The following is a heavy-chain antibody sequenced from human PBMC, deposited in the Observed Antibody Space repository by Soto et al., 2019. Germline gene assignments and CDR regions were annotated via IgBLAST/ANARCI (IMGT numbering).Heavy chain of an antibody. D-gene: IGHD3-3*01. J-gene: IGHJ4*02. Sequence: PGGSLRLSCAASGFTFSSYGMHWVRQAPGKGLEWVAVISYDGSNKYYADSVKGRFTISRDNSKNTLYLQMNSLRAEDTAVYYCAKARAPYYDFWSGYYEFDYWGQGTLVTVSS. V-gene: IGHV3-30*18. CDR3: AKARAPYYDFWSGYYEFDY. CDR1: GFTFSSYG. CDR2: ISYDGSNK.